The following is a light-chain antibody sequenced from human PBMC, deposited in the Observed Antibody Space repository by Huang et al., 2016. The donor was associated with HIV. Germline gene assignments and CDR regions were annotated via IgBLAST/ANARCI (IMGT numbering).Light chain of an antibody. Sequence: DIQMTQSPSTLSASVGDRVTIICRASQSVRSWLAWYQQKPGKAPKLLIYQASTLQNGVPSRFSGSGSGTEFTLTISSLQPDDFATYYCQQYSSYIQWTCGQGTKVEIK. V-gene: IGKV1-5*03. CDR1: QSVRSW. CDR2: QAS. CDR3: QQYSSYIQWT. J-gene: IGKJ1*01.